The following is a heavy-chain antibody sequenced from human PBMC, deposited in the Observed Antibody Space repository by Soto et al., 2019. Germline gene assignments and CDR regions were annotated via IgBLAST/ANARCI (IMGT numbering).Heavy chain of an antibody. CDR2: VSYDGYNK. D-gene: IGHD2-21*02. Sequence: QVQLVESGGGVVQPGRSLRLSCAASGFTFSTYAIHWVRQAPGKGLEWVSVVSYDGYNKYYADSVKGRFTISRDNSNNRSSLQINGLRAEDTAVYYCPRGSEMVTVDYFAYWGQGTLVTVSS. CDR1: GFTFSTYA. CDR3: PRGSEMVTVDYFAY. J-gene: IGHJ4*02. V-gene: IGHV3-30-3*01.